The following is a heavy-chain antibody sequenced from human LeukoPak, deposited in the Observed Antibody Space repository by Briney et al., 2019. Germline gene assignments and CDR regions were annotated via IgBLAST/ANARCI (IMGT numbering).Heavy chain of an antibody. D-gene: IGHD1-26*01. CDR1: GFIFSSYS. Sequence: PGGSLRLSCAASGFIFSSYSMNWVRQAPGKGLEWVSYISSSGSTIYYADSVKGRFTISRDNAKYSLHLQMDSLRAEETAVYSCARGGLGSWTFDSWGQGTLVTVSS. J-gene: IGHJ4*02. CDR2: ISSSGSTI. CDR3: ARGGLGSWTFDS. V-gene: IGHV3-48*04.